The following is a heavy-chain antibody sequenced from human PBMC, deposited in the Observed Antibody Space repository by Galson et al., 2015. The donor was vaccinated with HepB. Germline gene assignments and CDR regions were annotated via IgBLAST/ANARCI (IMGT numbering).Heavy chain of an antibody. CDR1: GGTFSSYA. CDR2: SIHPFGIP. CDR3: ARVSIPDGEPDYFDY. V-gene: IGHV1-69*13. Sequence: PVKVSCKASGGTFSSYASSWVRQAPGQGLEWMGGSIHPFGIPNYAQEFQGKVTITADESTSTVYMELSSLRFEATAVYYCARVSIPDGEPDYFDYWGQGTLVTVSS. J-gene: IGHJ4*02. D-gene: IGHD1-14*01.